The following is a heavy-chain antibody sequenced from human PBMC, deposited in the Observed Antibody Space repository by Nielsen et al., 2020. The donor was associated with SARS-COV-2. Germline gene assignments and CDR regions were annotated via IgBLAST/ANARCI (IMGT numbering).Heavy chain of an antibody. J-gene: IGHJ3*02. CDR3: ARSNRRSGSDAFDI. CDR1: GFTFSSYA. Sequence: GESLKISCAASGFTFSSYAMHWVRQAPGKGLEWVALISYDGSNKYYADSVKGRFTISRDNSKNTLYLQMNSLRAEDTAVYYCARSNRRSGSDAFDIWGQGTMVTVSS. V-gene: IGHV3-30-3*01. D-gene: IGHD3-3*01. CDR2: ISYDGSNK.